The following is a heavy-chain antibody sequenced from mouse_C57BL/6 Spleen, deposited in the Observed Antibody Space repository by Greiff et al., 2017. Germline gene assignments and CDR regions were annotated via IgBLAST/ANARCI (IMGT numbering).Heavy chain of an antibody. CDR1: GYTFTSYW. V-gene: IGHV1-64*01. CDR2: IHPNSGST. D-gene: IGHD2-4*01. CDR3: ARSGDYDGGFAY. J-gene: IGHJ3*01. Sequence: VQLQQPGAELVKPGASVKLSCKASGYTFTSYWMHWVKQRPGQGLEWIGMIHPNSGSTNYNEKFKSKATLTVDKSSSTAYMQLSSLTSEDSAVYCCARSGDYDGGFAYWGQGTLVTVSA.